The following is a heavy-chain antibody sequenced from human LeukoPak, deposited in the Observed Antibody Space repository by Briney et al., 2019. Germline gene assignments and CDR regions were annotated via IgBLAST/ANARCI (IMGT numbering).Heavy chain of an antibody. CDR1: GGTFSSYA. J-gene: IGHJ4*02. Sequence: ASVKVSRKASGGTFSSYAISWVRQAPGQGLEWMGGIIPIFGTSNYAQKFQGRVTITADESTSTAYMELSSLRSEDTAVYYCARYYSGWYYSDYWGQGTLVTVSS. V-gene: IGHV1-69*13. D-gene: IGHD6-19*01. CDR2: IIPIFGTS. CDR3: ARYYSGWYYSDY.